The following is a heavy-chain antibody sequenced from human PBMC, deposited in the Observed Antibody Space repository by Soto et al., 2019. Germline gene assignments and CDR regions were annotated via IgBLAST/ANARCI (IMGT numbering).Heavy chain of an antibody. Sequence: KASETLSLTCAVSGGSISSGGYSWSWIRQPPGKGLEWIGYIYHSGSTYYNPSLKSRVTISVDRSKNQFSLKLSSVTAADTAVYYCARRIVALGNWFDPWGQGTLVTVSS. CDR2: IYHSGST. CDR1: GGSISSGGYS. CDR3: ARRIVALGNWFDP. J-gene: IGHJ5*02. V-gene: IGHV4-30-2*01. D-gene: IGHD5-12*01.